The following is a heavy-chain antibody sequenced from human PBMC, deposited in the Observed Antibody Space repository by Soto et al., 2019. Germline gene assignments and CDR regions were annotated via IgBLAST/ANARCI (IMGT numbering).Heavy chain of an antibody. CDR3: ARGAAAGTRSGMDV. V-gene: IGHV3-30-3*01. D-gene: IGHD6-13*01. CDR2: ISYDGSNK. Sequence: QVQLVESGGGVVQPGRSLRLSCAASGFTFSSYAMHWVRQAPGKGLEWVAVISYDGSNKYYADSVKGRFTISRDNYKNTLYLQMNSLRAEDTAVYYCARGAAAGTRSGMDVWGQGTTVTVSS. J-gene: IGHJ6*02. CDR1: GFTFSSYA.